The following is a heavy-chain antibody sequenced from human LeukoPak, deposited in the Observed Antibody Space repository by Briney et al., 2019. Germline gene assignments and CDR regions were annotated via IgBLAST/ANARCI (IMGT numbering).Heavy chain of an antibody. CDR3: TTDSYYYGSGSYGDYFDY. CDR1: GFTFSNAW. J-gene: IGHJ4*02. CDR2: IKSKTDGGTT. D-gene: IGHD3-10*01. Sequence: AGGSLRLSCAASGFTFSNAWMSWVRQAPGKGLEWVGRIKSKTDGGTTDYAAPVKGRFTISRDDSKNTLYLQMNSLKTEDTAVYYCTTDSYYYGSGSYGDYFDYWGQGTLVTVSS. V-gene: IGHV3-15*01.